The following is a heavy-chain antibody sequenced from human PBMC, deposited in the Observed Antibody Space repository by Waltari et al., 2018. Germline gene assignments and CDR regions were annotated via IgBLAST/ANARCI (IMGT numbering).Heavy chain of an antibody. CDR1: GLTFSRYW. J-gene: IGHJ4*02. D-gene: IGHD1-26*01. Sequence: EVQLVESGGGLVQPGGSLRLACAASGLTFSRYWMHWVRQFPGKGLVWVSRISTDGSGANYADSVQGRFTSSRDNAKNILYLQMNSLRAEDTAVYYCARGPVSGSGSYYVGDYWGQGTLVTVSS. CDR2: ISTDGSGA. CDR3: ARGPVSGSGSYYVGDY. V-gene: IGHV3-74*01.